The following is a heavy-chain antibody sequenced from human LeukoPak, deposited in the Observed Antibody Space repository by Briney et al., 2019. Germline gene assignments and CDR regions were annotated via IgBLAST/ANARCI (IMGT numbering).Heavy chain of an antibody. CDR2: IYYSGST. J-gene: IGHJ4*02. CDR3: ARDRSVAGVYY. CDR1: GYSISNGYY. V-gene: IGHV4-38-2*02. D-gene: IGHD6-19*01. Sequence: PSETLSLTCTVSGYSISNGYYWGWIRQPPGKGREWIGSIYYSGSTYYSPSLKSRVTISVDTSKNQFSLKLSSVTAADTAVYYCARDRSVAGVYYWGQGTLVTVSS.